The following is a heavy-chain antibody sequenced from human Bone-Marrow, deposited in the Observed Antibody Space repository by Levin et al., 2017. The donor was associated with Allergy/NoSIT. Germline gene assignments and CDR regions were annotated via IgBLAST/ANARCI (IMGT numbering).Heavy chain of an antibody. D-gene: IGHD6-19*01. CDR1: GYRFTSYW. CDR2: IDPADSYT. Sequence: RGESLKISCKGSGYRFTSYWISWVRQMPGKGLEWMGRIDPADSYTKYSPSFQGHVTISADKSITTAYLQWSSLKASDTAMYYCVRHEYHSGWYYFASWGQGTLVTVSS. CDR3: VRHEYHSGWYYFAS. J-gene: IGHJ4*02. V-gene: IGHV5-10-1*01.